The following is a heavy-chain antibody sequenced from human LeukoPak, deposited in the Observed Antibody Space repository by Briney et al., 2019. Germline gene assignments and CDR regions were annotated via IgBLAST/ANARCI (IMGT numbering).Heavy chain of an antibody. J-gene: IGHJ5*02. CDR3: AKEIVGATRNWFDP. CDR1: GYTFTGYY. D-gene: IGHD1-26*01. V-gene: IGHV1-2*02. Sequence: ASVKVSCKASGYTFTGYYMHWVRQAPGQGLEWMGWINPNSGGTNYAQKFQGRVTMTRDTSISTAYMELSRLRSDDTAVYYCAKEIVGATRNWFDPWGPGTLVTVSS. CDR2: INPNSGGT.